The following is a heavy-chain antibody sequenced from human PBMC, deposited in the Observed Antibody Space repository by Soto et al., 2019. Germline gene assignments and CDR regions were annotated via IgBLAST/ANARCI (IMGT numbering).Heavy chain of an antibody. D-gene: IGHD1-26*01. Sequence: PGGSLRLSCAASGFSFRDYDMHWVRQRKGKGLEWVSALGAARDPYYVGSVKGRFSVSRDNAQNSSFLQMNNLRVDDTAVYFCARAYLGRLPRRADYYYAMDVWGRGTTVTVSS. J-gene: IGHJ6*02. CDR1: GFSFRDYD. V-gene: IGHV3-13*05. CDR2: LGAARDP. CDR3: ARAYLGRLPRRADYYYAMDV.